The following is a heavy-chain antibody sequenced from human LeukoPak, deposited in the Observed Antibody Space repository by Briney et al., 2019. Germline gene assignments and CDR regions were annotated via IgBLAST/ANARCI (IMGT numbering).Heavy chain of an antibody. Sequence: ASVKVSCKASGGTFSSYAISWVRQAPGQGLEWMGGIIPIFGTANYAQKLQGRVTMTTDTSTSTAYMELRSLRSDDTAVYYCARDLPYEVAARPPFDYWGQGTLVTVSS. CDR2: IIPIFGTA. CDR1: GGTFSSYA. CDR3: ARDLPYEVAARPPFDY. V-gene: IGHV1-69*05. J-gene: IGHJ4*02. D-gene: IGHD6-6*01.